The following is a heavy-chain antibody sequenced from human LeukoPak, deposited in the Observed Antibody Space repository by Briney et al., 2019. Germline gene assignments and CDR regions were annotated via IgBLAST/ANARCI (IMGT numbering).Heavy chain of an antibody. CDR1: GGTFSSYA. J-gene: IGHJ6*02. V-gene: IGHV1-69*04. CDR2: IIPILGIA. CDR3: ARVAAAAAVSDYYYYYGMDV. D-gene: IGHD2-15*01. Sequence: ASVKVSCKASGGTFSSYAISWVRQAPGQGLEWMGRIIPILGIANYAQKFQGRVTITADKSTSTAYMELSSLRSEDTAVYYCARVAAAAAVSDYYYYYGMDVWGQGTTVTVSS.